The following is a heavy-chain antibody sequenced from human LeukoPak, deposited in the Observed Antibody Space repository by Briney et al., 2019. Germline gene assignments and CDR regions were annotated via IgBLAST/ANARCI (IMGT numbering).Heavy chain of an antibody. V-gene: IGHV1-2*02. CDR3: ARDPIVRAGYYYDMDV. CDR1: GYTFTACY. Sequence: ASVKVSCKASGYTFTACYIHWVRQAPGQGLEWLGWINPNSGATNYAQNFQGRVTMTADTSISAAYLDLSRLRSDDSAVYYCARDPIVRAGYYYDMDVWGQGTTVTVSS. J-gene: IGHJ6*02. D-gene: IGHD2/OR15-2a*01. CDR2: INPNSGAT.